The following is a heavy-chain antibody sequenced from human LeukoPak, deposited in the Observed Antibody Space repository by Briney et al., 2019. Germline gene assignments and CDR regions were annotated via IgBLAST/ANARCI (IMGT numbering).Heavy chain of an antibody. J-gene: IGHJ6*02. Sequence: GASVKVSCKASGYTFTGYYIQWVRQAPGQGLEWMGWINPNSGGTNYAQKFQGRVTMTRDTSVSTAYMELSRLRSDDTAVYYCARERIVVVPAAMVGYYYYGMDVWGQGTTVTVSS. V-gene: IGHV1-2*02. CDR2: INPNSGGT. CDR1: GYTFTGYY. D-gene: IGHD2-2*01. CDR3: ARERIVVVPAAMVGYYYYGMDV.